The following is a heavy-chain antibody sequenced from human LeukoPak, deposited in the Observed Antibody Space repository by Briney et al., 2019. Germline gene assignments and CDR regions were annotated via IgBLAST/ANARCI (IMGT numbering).Heavy chain of an antibody. CDR1: GGTLSSYA. D-gene: IGHD4-17*01. J-gene: IGHJ5*02. CDR2: IIPIFGTA. CDR3: ARDVLFSTVTTFPLVWFDP. Sequence: ASVKVSCKASGGTLSSYAISWVRQAPGQGLEWMGGIIPIFGTANYAQKFQGRVTITADKSTSTAYMELSSLRSEDTAVYYCARDVLFSTVTTFPLVWFDPWGQGTLVTVSS. V-gene: IGHV1-69*06.